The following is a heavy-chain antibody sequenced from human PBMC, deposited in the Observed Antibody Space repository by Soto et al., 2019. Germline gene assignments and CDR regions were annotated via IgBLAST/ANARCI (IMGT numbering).Heavy chain of an antibody. CDR2: IGSSGGNS. Sequence: EVQLVEYGGGLVKPGGSLRLYCAVSGFIFSDFTMNWFRQAPGKGLEWVASIGSSGGNSFYADSVKGRFIISRDNAKTSLDMQINSLRADDTAVYYCAREKRHNSLGGRFGMDVWGQGTTVTVS. CDR1: GFIFSDFT. CDR3: AREKRHNSLGGRFGMDV. D-gene: IGHD1-1*01. J-gene: IGHJ6*02. V-gene: IGHV3-21*01.